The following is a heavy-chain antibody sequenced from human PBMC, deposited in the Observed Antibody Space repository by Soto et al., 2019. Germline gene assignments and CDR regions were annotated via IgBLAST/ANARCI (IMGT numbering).Heavy chain of an antibody. CDR2: FRSGGDDGTT. V-gene: IGHV3-23*01. J-gene: IGHJ4*02. Sequence: GGSLRLSCAASGFTFSSYSMSWVRQAPGRGLEWVSGFRSGGDDGTTYYADSVKGRFTISRDNSKNTLFLQMDSLRAEDTAIYYCAKKVNSGPGSQYFDYWGQGTLVTVSS. CDR1: GFTFSSYS. D-gene: IGHD3-10*01. CDR3: AKKVNSGPGSQYFDY.